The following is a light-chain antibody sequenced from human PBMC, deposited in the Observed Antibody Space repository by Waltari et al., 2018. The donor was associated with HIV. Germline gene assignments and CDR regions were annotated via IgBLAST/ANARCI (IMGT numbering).Light chain of an antibody. CDR2: GNN. CDR1: SSNTGAGYD. J-gene: IGLJ2*01. V-gene: IGLV1-40*01. Sequence: QSVLTQPPSVSGAPGQRVTISCTGSSSNTGAGYDVHWYQQLPGTAPKLLIYGNNNRPSAVPDRFSGSKSGTSVSLAITGLQAEEEADYFCQSYDSRLRAVVFGGGTKLTVL. CDR3: QSYDSRLRAVV.